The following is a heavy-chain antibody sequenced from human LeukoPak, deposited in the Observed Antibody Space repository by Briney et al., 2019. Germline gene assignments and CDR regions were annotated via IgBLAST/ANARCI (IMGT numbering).Heavy chain of an antibody. CDR2: ISAYNGNT. CDR1: GGTFSSYA. V-gene: IGHV1-18*01. CDR3: ARGQYFDF. J-gene: IGHJ4*02. Sequence: ASVKVSCKASGGTFSSYAISWVRQAPGQGLEWMGWISAYNGNTDSAQKLQGRFTMTTDTSTSTAYMELRSLRSDDTAVYYCARGQYFDFWGQGTLVTVSS.